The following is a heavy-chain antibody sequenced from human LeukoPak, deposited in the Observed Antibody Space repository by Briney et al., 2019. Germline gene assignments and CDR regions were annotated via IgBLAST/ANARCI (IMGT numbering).Heavy chain of an antibody. CDR2: INPSGGST. Sequence: GASVKVSCKASGYTFTSYYMHWVRQAPGQGLEWMGIINPSGGSTSYAQKFQGRVTMTRDTSISTAYMELSRLRSDDTAVYYCARGGIAVAGSPYYYYYYMDVWGKGTTVTISS. V-gene: IGHV1-46*01. D-gene: IGHD6-19*01. CDR1: GYTFTSYY. J-gene: IGHJ6*03. CDR3: ARGGIAVAGSPYYYYYYMDV.